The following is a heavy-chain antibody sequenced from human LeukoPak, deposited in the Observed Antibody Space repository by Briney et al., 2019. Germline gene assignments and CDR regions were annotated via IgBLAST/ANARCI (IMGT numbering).Heavy chain of an antibody. J-gene: IGHJ4*02. D-gene: IGHD2-2*01. CDR2: ISSSSSYI. V-gene: IGHV3-21*01. CDR3: AKEVVPAASLGVGIDY. CDR1: GFTFSSYS. Sequence: GGSLRLSCAASGFTFSSYSMNWVRQAPGKGLEWVSSISSSSSYIYYADSVKGRFTISRDNAKNSLYLQMNSLRAEDTAVYYCAKEVVPAASLGVGIDYWGQGTLVTVSS.